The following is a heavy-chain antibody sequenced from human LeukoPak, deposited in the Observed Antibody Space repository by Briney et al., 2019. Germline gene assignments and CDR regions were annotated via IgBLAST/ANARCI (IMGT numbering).Heavy chain of an antibody. D-gene: IGHD3-10*01. CDR2: INPNSGGT. J-gene: IGHJ5*02. CDR3: ARRLLWSGDHTHWFDP. CDR1: GYTFTGYY. Sequence: ASVKVSCKASGYTFTGYYMHWVRQAPGQGLEWMGWINPNSGGTNYAQKFQGRVTMTRDTSISTAYMELSRLRSDDTAVYYCARRLLWSGDHTHWFDPWGQGTLVTVSS. V-gene: IGHV1-2*02.